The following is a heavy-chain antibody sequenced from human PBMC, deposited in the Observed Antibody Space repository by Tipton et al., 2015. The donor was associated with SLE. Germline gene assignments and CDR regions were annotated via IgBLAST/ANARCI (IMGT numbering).Heavy chain of an antibody. V-gene: IGHV4-59*12. CDR1: GGSISSYY. D-gene: IGHD5-18*01. CDR3: ARGGGDTAMVEGY. CDR2: IYYSGST. J-gene: IGHJ4*02. Sequence: TLSLTCTVSGGSISSYYWSWIRQPPGKGLEWIGNIYYSGSTYYNVSLKSRVTISVDTSKNQFSLKLSSVTAADTAVYYCARGGGDTAMVEGYWGQGTLVTVSS.